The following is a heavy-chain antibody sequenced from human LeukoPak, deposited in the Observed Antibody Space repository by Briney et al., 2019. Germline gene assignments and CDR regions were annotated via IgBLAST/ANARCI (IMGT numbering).Heavy chain of an antibody. Sequence: PGVSLRLSCAASGFTFSSYAMSWVRQAPGKGLEWVSAISGNGGSTYYADSVKDRFTISRDNSKNTLYLQMNSLRAEDTAVYYCAKDTILTVYYGYYFDYWGQGTLVTFSS. D-gene: IGHD3-9*01. CDR1: GFTFSSYA. CDR3: AKDTILTVYYGYYFDY. CDR2: ISGNGGST. J-gene: IGHJ4*02. V-gene: IGHV3-23*01.